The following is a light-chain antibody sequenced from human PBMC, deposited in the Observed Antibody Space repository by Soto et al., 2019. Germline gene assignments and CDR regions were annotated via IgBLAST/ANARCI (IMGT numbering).Light chain of an antibody. CDR3: SSYTSSNTVT. Sequence: QSALTQPASVSGSPGQSITISCTGTSSDIGGYKYVSWYQQHPGEAPKLMIDDVSNRPSGVSNRFSGSKSGNTASLTISGLQTEDEADYYCSSYTSSNTVTFGGGTKVTVL. V-gene: IGLV2-14*03. CDR2: DVS. CDR1: SSDIGGYKY. J-gene: IGLJ2*01.